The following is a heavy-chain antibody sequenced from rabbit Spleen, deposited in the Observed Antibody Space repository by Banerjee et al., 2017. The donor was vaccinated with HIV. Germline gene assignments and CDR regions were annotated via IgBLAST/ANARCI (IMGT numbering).Heavy chain of an antibody. CDR2: IEPIFGRT. V-gene: IGHV1S47*01. J-gene: IGHJ4*01. D-gene: IGHD4-2*01. Sequence: QEQLVESGGGLVQPGGSLKLSCKASGFDFSNYGMSWVRQTPGKGLEWIGYIEPIFGRTYYATWVDGRFTISSHNAQNTLYLQLNSLTVADTATYFCARLVDGGKNFNLWGQGTLVTVS. CDR1: GFDFSNYG. CDR3: ARLVDGGKNFNL.